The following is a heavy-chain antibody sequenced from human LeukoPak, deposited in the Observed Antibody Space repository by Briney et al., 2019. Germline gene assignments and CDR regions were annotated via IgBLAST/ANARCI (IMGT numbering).Heavy chain of an antibody. Sequence: SETLSLTCAISGGSISSYYWSWIRQPPGKGLEWIGYIYYSGSTNYNPSLKSRVTISVDTSKNQFSLKLSSVTAADTALYYCACSGYYYGPFDYWGQGTLVTVSS. CDR2: IYYSGST. CDR3: ACSGYYYGPFDY. D-gene: IGHD3-22*01. CDR1: GGSISSYY. J-gene: IGHJ4*02. V-gene: IGHV4-59*01.